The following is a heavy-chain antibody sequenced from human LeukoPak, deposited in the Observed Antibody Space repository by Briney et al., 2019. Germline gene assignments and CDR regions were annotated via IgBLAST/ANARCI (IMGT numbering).Heavy chain of an antibody. CDR1: GFTFSSYA. V-gene: IGHV3-64D*09. J-gene: IGHJ4*02. CDR3: VKDWHRYSSGWSAGLFDY. CDR2: ISSNGGST. Sequence: GGSLRLSCSASGFTFSSYAMHWVRQAPGKGLEYVSAISSNGGSTYYADSVKGRFTISRDNSKNTLYLQMSSLRAEDTAVYYCVKDWHRYSSGWSAGLFDYWGQGTLVTVSS. D-gene: IGHD6-19*01.